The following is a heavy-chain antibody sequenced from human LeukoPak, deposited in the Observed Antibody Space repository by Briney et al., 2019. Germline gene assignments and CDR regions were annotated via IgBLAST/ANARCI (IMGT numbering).Heavy chain of an antibody. V-gene: IGHV3-48*01. CDR1: GFTFISYV. CDR2: IDTSSSTK. D-gene: IGHD7-27*01. Sequence: PGGSLRLSCAASGFTFISYVMNWVRQAPGKGLEWVSYIDTSSSTKNYADSVKGRFTISRDNAKNSLYLQMNSLRAEDTAVYYCAGPLGTPYFHHWGQGTLVTVSS. CDR3: AGPLGTPYFHH. J-gene: IGHJ1*01.